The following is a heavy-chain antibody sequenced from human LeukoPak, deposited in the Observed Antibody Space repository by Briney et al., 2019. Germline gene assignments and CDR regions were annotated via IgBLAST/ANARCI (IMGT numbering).Heavy chain of an antibody. CDR2: INPNSGDT. D-gene: IGHD2-2*02. Sequence: ASVKVSCKTSGYTFTAYYMHWVRQAPGQGFEWVGWINPNSGDTNYAQKFQGRVTITRDTSISTAYMELSSLRSDDTAVYYCAREGYCGGTSCYSQEKHFDYWGQGTLVTVSS. CDR1: GYTFTAYY. J-gene: IGHJ4*02. CDR3: AREGYCGGTSCYSQEKHFDY. V-gene: IGHV1-2*02.